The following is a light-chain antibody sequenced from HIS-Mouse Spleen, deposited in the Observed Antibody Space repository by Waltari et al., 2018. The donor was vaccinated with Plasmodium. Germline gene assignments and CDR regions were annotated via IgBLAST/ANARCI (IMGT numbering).Light chain of an antibody. J-gene: IGLJ3*02. V-gene: IGLV3-10*01. CDR3: YSTDSSGNHRV. CDR2: EDI. CDR1: ALPKKY. Sequence: SYELTQPPSVSVSPGQTARITCSGDALPKKYAYWYQQKSGQAPVLVIDEDIKRPSGIPERFSGSSSGTMSTLTISGAQVEDEADYYCYSTDSSGNHRVFGGGTKLTVL.